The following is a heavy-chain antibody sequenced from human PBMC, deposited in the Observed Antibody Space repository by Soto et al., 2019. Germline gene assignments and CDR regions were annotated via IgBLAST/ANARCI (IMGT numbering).Heavy chain of an antibody. CDR2: IYSSGTT. J-gene: IGHJ4*02. CDR3: ARTDSSGYYFVY. Sequence: SETLSLTCTVSGDFISSGGYYWSWIRQLPGKGLEWIGYIYSSGTTYYNPSLKSRITISVDTSKSQFSLNLSSVTAADTAVYYCARTDSSGYYFVYWGQGTLVTVSS. D-gene: IGHD3-22*01. CDR1: GDFISSGGYY. V-gene: IGHV4-31*03.